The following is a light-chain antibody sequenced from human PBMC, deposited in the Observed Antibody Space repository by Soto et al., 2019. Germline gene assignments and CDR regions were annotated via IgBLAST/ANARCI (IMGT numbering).Light chain of an antibody. J-gene: IGKJ1*01. CDR1: QTISSW. CDR3: PHYNSYSEA. Sequence: DIRMSMSLSTLSVYVGDRVTITCRASQTISSWLAWYQQKPGKAPKLLIYKASTLKSGVPSRFSGSGSGTEFTLTISSLQPDDFATYYCPHYNSYSEAFGQRSKV. CDR2: KAS. V-gene: IGKV1-5*03.